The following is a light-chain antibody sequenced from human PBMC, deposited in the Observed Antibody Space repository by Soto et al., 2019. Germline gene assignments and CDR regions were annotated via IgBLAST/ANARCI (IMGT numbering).Light chain of an antibody. CDR1: SSNIGSNS. CDR3: AAWDDSLSGWV. V-gene: IGLV1-47*01. CDR2: NNN. Sequence: QSVLTQPPSASGTPGQRATISCSGSSSNIGSNSVYWYQQLPGTAPKLLIYNNNQRPSGVPDRFSGSKSGTSTSLAISGLRSEDEADYYCAAWDDSLSGWVFGGGTKVTVL. J-gene: IGLJ3*02.